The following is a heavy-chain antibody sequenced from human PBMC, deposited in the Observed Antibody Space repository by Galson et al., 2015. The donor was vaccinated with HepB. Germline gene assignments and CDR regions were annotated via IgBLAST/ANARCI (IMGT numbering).Heavy chain of an antibody. Sequence: SVKVSCKASGYTFTSYGISWVRQAPGQGLEWMGWISAYNGNTNYAQKLQGRVTMTTDTSTSTAYMELRSLRSDDTAVYYCARDVASHPEWELYYWGQGTLVTVSS. CDR1: GYTFTSYG. D-gene: IGHD1-26*01. CDR2: ISAYNGNT. CDR3: ARDVASHPEWELYY. V-gene: IGHV1-18*01. J-gene: IGHJ4*02.